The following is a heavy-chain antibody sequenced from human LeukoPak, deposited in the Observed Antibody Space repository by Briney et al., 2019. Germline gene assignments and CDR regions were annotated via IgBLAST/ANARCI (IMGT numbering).Heavy chain of an antibody. CDR2: IIPIFGTA. CDR3: ARRYDSSGYYYFDY. J-gene: IGHJ4*02. CDR1: GGTFSSYA. Sequence: SVKVSCKASGGTFSSYAISWVRQAPGQGLEWMGGIIPIFGTANYAQKFQGRVTITADESTSTAYMELSSLRSEDTAVYYCARRYDSSGYYYFDYWGQGTLVTVSS. D-gene: IGHD3-22*01. V-gene: IGHV1-69*13.